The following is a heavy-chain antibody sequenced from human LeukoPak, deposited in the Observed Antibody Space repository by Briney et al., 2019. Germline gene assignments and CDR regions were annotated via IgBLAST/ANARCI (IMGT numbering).Heavy chain of an antibody. D-gene: IGHD3-22*01. Sequence: ASVKVSCKASGYTFTGYYMHWVRQAPGQGLEWMGRINPNSGGTNYAQKFQGRVTMTRDTSISTVYLQWSSLEASDTAIYYCARRYYYSTEFDPWGQGTLVTVSS. CDR1: GYTFTGYY. J-gene: IGHJ5*02. CDR3: ARRYYYSTEFDP. CDR2: INPNSGGT. V-gene: IGHV1-2*06.